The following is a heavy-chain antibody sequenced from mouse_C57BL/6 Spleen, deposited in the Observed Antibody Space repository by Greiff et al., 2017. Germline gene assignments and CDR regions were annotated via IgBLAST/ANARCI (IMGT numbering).Heavy chain of an antibody. V-gene: IGHV1-62-2*01. D-gene: IGHD1-1*01. CDR2: FYPGSGSI. J-gene: IGHJ3*01. CDR3: ARDEEGGRAAFAY. CDR1: GYTFTEYT. Sequence: VQGVESGAELVKPGASVKLSCKASGYTFTEYTIHWVKQRSGQGLEWIGWFYPGSGSIKYNEKFKDKATLTADKSSSTVYMELSRLTSEASAVYFCARDEEGGRAAFAYWGQGTLVTVSA.